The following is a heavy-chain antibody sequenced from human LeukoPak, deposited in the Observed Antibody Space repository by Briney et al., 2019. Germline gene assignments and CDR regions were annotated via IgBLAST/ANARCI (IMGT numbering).Heavy chain of an antibody. J-gene: IGHJ5*02. CDR1: GFTFSSYA. CDR2: ITGSGDST. V-gene: IGHV3-23*01. CDR3: AKASGDGYNYDWFDP. Sequence: PGGSLRLSCAASGFTFSSYAVSWVRQAPGKGLEWVSTITGSGDSTYYVDSVKGRFTISRDNSKNTLYPQMSSLRAEDTALYYCAKASGDGYNYDWFDPWGQGTLVTVSS. D-gene: IGHD5-24*01.